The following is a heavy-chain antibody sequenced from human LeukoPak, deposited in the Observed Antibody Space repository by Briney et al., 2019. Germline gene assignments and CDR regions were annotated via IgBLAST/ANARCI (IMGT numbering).Heavy chain of an antibody. D-gene: IGHD3-22*01. V-gene: IGHV3-23*01. CDR2: ISGSGDNT. Sequence: GGSLRLSCAASGFTFSSYAMSWVSQAPGKGPEWVSGISGSGDNTYYADSVKGRFTISRDNSKNTLYVQVNSLGTEDTAAYYCAKGSYYDSSGSFYFDYWGQGTLVTVSS. CDR3: AKGSYYDSSGSFYFDY. J-gene: IGHJ4*02. CDR1: GFTFSSYA.